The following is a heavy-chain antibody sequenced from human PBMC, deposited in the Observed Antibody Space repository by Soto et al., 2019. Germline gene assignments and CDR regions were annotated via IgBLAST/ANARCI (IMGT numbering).Heavy chain of an antibody. Sequence: EVQLLESGGGLVQPGGSLRLSCAASGFTFSSYAMSWVRQAPGKGLEWVSAISGSGGSTDYADSVKGRFTISRDNSKNTLYLQMNSRRAEDTALYYCAKDLVSIFGVAPDYWGQGTLVTVSS. CDR2: ISGSGGST. CDR3: AKDLVSIFGVAPDY. CDR1: GFTFSSYA. J-gene: IGHJ4*02. V-gene: IGHV3-23*01. D-gene: IGHD3-3*01.